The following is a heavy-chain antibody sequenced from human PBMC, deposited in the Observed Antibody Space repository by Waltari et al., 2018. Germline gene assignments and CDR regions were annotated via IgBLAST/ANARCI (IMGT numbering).Heavy chain of an antibody. CDR1: GGSFSGYY. CDR3: ARGRKLYYDFWSGYSPVYYFDY. D-gene: IGHD3-3*01. J-gene: IGHJ4*02. Sequence: QVQLQQWGAGLLKPSETLSLTCAVYGGSFSGYYWSWIRQPPGKGLEWIGEINHSGSTNSNPSLKSRVTISVDTSKNQFSLKLSSVTAADTAVYYCARGRKLYYDFWSGYSPVYYFDYWGQGTLVTVSS. CDR2: INHSGST. V-gene: IGHV4-34*01.